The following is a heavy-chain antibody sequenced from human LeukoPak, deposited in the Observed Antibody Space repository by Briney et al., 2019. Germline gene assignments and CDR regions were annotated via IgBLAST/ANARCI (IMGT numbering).Heavy chain of an antibody. Sequence: TXSXTXXVXGGSFXXYYWSWIRQPPGKGLEWIGEINHSGSTNYNPSLKSRVTISVDTSKNQFSLKLSSVTAADTAVYYCARVSRHDFWSGYYTTHDYWGQGTLVTVSS. CDR2: INHSGST. CDR3: ARVSRHDFWSGYYTTHDY. J-gene: IGHJ4*02. CDR1: GGSFXXYY. V-gene: IGHV4-34*01. D-gene: IGHD3-3*01.